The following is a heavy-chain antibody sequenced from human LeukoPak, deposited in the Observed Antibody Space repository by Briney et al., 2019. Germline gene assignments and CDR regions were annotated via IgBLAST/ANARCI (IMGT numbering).Heavy chain of an antibody. J-gene: IGHJ4*02. V-gene: IGHV3-49*04. D-gene: IGHD6-19*01. CDR1: GFTFTNYW. CDR2: IRSKAYGGTT. CDR3: TVAVAEY. Sequence: GGSLRLSCAASGFTFTNYWMSWVRQAPGKGLEWVDFIRSKAYGGTTEYAASVKGRFTISRDDSKSIAYLQVNSLKTEDTAVYYCTVAVAEYWGQGTLVTVSS.